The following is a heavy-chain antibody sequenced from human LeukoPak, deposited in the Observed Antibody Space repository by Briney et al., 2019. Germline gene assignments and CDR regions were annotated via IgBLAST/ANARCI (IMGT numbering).Heavy chain of an antibody. J-gene: IGHJ4*02. D-gene: IGHD1-20*01. Sequence: ASVKVSCKASGYTFARYYIHWVRQAPGQGLEWMGIINPSGGSTRYAQKFQGRVTMTRDTSTSTVYMELSSLRSEDTDVYYCARELRGNWNALDSWGQGTLVTVSS. CDR2: INPSGGST. CDR1: GYTFARYY. CDR3: ARELRGNWNALDS. V-gene: IGHV1-46*01.